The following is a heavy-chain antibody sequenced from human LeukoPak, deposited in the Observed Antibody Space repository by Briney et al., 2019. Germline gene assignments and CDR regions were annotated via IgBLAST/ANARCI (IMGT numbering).Heavy chain of an antibody. CDR1: GFSFSSHA. D-gene: IGHD1-26*01. CDR2: ISFDGNYK. Sequence: DPGGSLRLSCAASGFSFSSHAMHWVRQAPGQGLEWVAVISFDGNYKYYADSVKGRFTISRDNSKNTLYLQMNSLRDDDTAVYFCAPSMYRSGSIDGFDVWGQGTMVTVSS. CDR3: APSMYRSGSIDGFDV. J-gene: IGHJ3*01. V-gene: IGHV3-30*04.